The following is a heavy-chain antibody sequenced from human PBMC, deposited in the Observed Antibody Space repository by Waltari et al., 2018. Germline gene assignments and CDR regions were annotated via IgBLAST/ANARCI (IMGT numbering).Heavy chain of an antibody. CDR1: GGSMNNRIYY. D-gene: IGHD3-3*01. J-gene: IGHJ6*03. Sequence: QLQLQESGPGLLKASETLSLTCTVSGGSMNNRIYYWGWIRQPPGKGLEGIGNIYYDGGAYYNPALRSRVTISVDTSRNQFSLRLTSVSATDTALYYCARLYQDFGSTDYMDVWGKGTTVTVS. CDR3: ARLYQDFGSTDYMDV. V-gene: IGHV4-39*01. CDR2: IYYDGGA.